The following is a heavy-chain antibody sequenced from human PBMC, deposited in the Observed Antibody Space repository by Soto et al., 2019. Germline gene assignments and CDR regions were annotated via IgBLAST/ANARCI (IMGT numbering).Heavy chain of an antibody. V-gene: IGHV4-34*01. CDR2: INHSGST. J-gene: IGHJ3*02. Sequence: ASETLSLTCAVYGGSFSGYYWSWIRQPPGKGLEWIGEINHSGSTNYNPSLKSRVTISVDTSKNQFSLKLSSVTAADTAVYYCACQLPDSREELDAFDIWGQGTMVTVSS. D-gene: IGHD3-22*01. CDR3: ACQLPDSREELDAFDI. CDR1: GGSFSGYY.